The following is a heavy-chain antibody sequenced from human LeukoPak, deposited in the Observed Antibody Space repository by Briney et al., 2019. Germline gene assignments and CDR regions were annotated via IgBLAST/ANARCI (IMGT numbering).Heavy chain of an antibody. D-gene: IGHD4-17*01. CDR2: INDRGSRT. CDR3: ARVPEYGYGDY. V-gene: IGHV3-23*01. CDR1: GVTFRKYA. Sequence: PGGSLRLSCAASGVTFRKYAMSWVRQAPGKGLEWVSTINDRGSRTFYADSAKGRFTISRDNSRNTLYLQMNGLRAEDTAIYYCARVPEYGYGDYWGQGTLVTVSS. J-gene: IGHJ4*02.